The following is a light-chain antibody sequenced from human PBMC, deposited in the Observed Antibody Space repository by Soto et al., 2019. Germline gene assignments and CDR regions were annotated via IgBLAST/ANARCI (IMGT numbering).Light chain of an antibody. CDR3: QQSYSMPRT. Sequence: DIQMTQSPSSLSASAGDRVTITCRASQSISSYLNWYQQKPGKAPKLLIYATSSSESGVPSRFSGSGSGTDFTLTISSLQPEDSATYSCQQSYSMPRTFGQGTKVEIK. CDR1: QSISSY. CDR2: ATS. V-gene: IGKV1-39*01. J-gene: IGKJ1*01.